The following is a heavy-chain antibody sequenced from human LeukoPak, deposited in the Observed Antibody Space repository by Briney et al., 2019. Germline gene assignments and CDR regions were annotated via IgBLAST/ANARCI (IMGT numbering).Heavy chain of an antibody. CDR3: ARTPPEGWSVYGFDY. Sequence: SETLSLTCAVYGGSFSGYYWSWIRQPPGKGLEWIGYIYYSGSTNYNPSLKSRVTISVDTSKNQFSLKLSSVTAADTAVYYCARTPPEGWSVYGFDYWGQGTLVTVSS. CDR2: IYYSGST. CDR1: GGSFSGYY. J-gene: IGHJ4*02. V-gene: IGHV4-59*01. D-gene: IGHD5/OR15-5a*01.